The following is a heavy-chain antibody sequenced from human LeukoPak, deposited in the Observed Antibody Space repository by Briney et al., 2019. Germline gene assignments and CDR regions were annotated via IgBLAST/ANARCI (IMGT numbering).Heavy chain of an antibody. J-gene: IGHJ6*02. CDR2: ISAYNGNT. Sequence: ASVKVSCKASGYTFTSYGISWVRQAPGQGLEWMGWISAYNGNTNYAQKLQGRVTMTTDTSTSTAYMELRSLRSEDTAVYYCATGNIVVVVAATPGYYYYGMDVWGQGTTVTVPS. CDR1: GYTFTSYG. CDR3: ATGNIVVVVAATPGYYYYGMDV. V-gene: IGHV1-18*01. D-gene: IGHD2-15*01.